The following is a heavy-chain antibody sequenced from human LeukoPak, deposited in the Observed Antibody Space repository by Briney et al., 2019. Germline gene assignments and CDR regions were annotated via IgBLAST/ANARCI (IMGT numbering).Heavy chain of an antibody. CDR3: ARHYGL. CDR1: GGSITTYY. Sequence: SETLSLTCTVSGGSITTYYWSWIRQPPGKGLEWIGYIYHSGSTNYNPSLKSRVTISVDTSKNQFSLKLTSVTAADTAVYYCARHYGLWGQGTLVTVSS. D-gene: IGHD4-17*01. J-gene: IGHJ4*02. CDR2: IYHSGST. V-gene: IGHV4-59*08.